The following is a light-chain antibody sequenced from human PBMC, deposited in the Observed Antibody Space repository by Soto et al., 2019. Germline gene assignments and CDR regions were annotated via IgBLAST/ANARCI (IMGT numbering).Light chain of an antibody. CDR3: QQYAYSPHT. CDR2: GAS. V-gene: IGKV3-20*01. CDR1: QSVSSYY. Sequence: EIVLTQSPGTLSLSPGERGTLSCRASQSVSSYYLAWYQQKPGQAPRLLIYGASSRATGIPDRFSGSGSRTDFTLTISRLEPEDFAVYYCQQYAYSPHTFGQVTKLEIK. J-gene: IGKJ2*01.